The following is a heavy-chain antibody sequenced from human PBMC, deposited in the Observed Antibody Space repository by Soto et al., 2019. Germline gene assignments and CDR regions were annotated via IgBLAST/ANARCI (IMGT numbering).Heavy chain of an antibody. D-gene: IGHD5-12*01. Sequence: VAVISYDGSDKYYADSVKGRFTISRDNSENTLYLQMNSLRVEDTAVYYCAKDSRVLRGYPNYWGQGTLVTVSS. CDR2: ISYDGSDK. CDR3: AKDSRVLRGYPNY. J-gene: IGHJ4*02. V-gene: IGHV3-30*18.